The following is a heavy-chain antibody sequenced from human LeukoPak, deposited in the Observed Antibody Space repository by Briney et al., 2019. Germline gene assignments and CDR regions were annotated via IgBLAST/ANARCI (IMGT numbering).Heavy chain of an antibody. CDR3: GRKAAAGAGGDY. CDR2: IYYSGST. D-gene: IGHD6-13*01. CDR1: GGSISGSSYF. V-gene: IGHV4-39*01. J-gene: IGHJ4*02. Sequence: SETLSLTCTVSGGSISGSSYFWGWIRQPPGKGLEWIGSIYYSGSTYYNPSLKSRVTISVDMSKNQFSLKLNSVTAADTAVYYCGRKAAAGAGGDYWDQGTLVTVSS.